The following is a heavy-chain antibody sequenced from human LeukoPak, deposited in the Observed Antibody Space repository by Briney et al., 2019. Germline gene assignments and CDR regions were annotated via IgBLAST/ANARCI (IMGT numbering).Heavy chain of an antibody. V-gene: IGHV4-4*02. CDR1: GGSISSSNW. CDR3: ARVYVRGAQLWGFIDY. J-gene: IGHJ4*02. Sequence: SGTLSLTCAVSGGSISSSNWWSWVRQPPGKGLEWIGEIYHSGSTNYNPSLKSRVTISVDKSKNQFSLKLSSVTAADTAVYYCARVYVRGAQLWGFIDYWGQGTLVTVSS. D-gene: IGHD5-18*01. CDR2: IYHSGST.